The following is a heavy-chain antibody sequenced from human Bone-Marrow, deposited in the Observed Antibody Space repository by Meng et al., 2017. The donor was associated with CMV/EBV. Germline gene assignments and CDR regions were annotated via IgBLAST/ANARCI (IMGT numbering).Heavy chain of an antibody. CDR2: IIGSGAGT. Sequence: GESLKISCAASGFTFSSYWMSWVRQAPGKGLEWVSAIIGSGAGTYYADSVKGRFTISRDNAENRLYLQMSSLRAEDTGVYYCAKTGAAVRSYSDSWGQGTLVTGSS. J-gene: IGHJ4*02. D-gene: IGHD2-2*01. CDR1: GFTFSSYW. V-gene: IGHV3-23*01. CDR3: AKTGAAVRSYSDS.